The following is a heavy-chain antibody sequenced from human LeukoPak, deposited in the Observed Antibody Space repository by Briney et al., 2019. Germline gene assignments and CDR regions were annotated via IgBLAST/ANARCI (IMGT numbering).Heavy chain of an antibody. CDR1: GFTFSSYA. J-gene: IGHJ4*02. Sequence: GGSLRLSCAASGFTFSSYAMSWVRQAPGKGLEWVSAISGSGGSTYYAESVTGRFTISRDNSKNTLYLQMNSLRAEDTAVYYCATDGKGSSAYGDYDYWGQGTLVTVSS. CDR2: ISGSGGST. D-gene: IGHD4-17*01. CDR3: ATDGKGSSAYGDYDY. V-gene: IGHV3-23*01.